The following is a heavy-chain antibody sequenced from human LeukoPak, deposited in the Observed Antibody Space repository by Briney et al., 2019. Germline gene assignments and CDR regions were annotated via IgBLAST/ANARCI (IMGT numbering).Heavy chain of an antibody. D-gene: IGHD1-26*01. CDR2: IRWNSGSI. J-gene: IGHJ4*02. V-gene: IGHV3-9*03. CDR1: GFHFDDYA. Sequence: QPGRSLRLSCVASGFHFDDYAMHPVRQAAGKGPEWVSVIRWNSGSIGYADAVKGRFTISRDNAKNSLYLQMNSLRAEDMALYYCAKGSGRATTFFDYWGQGTLVTVSS. CDR3: AKGSGRATTFFDY.